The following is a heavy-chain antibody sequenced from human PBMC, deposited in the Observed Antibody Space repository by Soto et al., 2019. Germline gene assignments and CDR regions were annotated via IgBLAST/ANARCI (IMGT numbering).Heavy chain of an antibody. Sequence: EVQLLESGGGLVQPGGSPRLSCATSGFTFSNYAMTWVRQAPGKGLEWVSTISGRGDYTYYADSVKGRFTISRDNSRNTLHLQMNSLRAEDTAVYYCAKSYSYASGNYYNHFDSWGQGTLVTVSS. D-gene: IGHD3-10*01. CDR1: GFTFSNYA. CDR2: ISGRGDYT. CDR3: AKSYSYASGNYYNHFDS. V-gene: IGHV3-23*01. J-gene: IGHJ4*02.